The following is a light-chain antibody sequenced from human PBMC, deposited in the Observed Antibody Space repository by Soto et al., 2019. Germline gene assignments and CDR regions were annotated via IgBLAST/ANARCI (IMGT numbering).Light chain of an antibody. CDR1: SSDVGSYNL. V-gene: IGLV2-14*02. J-gene: IGLJ2*01. CDR3: CSYTSVSTSVV. Sequence: QPVLTQPASVSGSPGQSITISCTGTSSDVGSYNLVSWYQQHPGKAPKLMIYEVSSRPSGVPNRFSGSKSANTASLTISGLQAEDEADYYCCSYTSVSTSVVFGGGTKLTVL. CDR2: EVS.